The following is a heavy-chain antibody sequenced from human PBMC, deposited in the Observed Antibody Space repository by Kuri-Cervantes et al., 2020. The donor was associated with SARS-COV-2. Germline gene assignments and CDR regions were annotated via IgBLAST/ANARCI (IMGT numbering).Heavy chain of an antibody. D-gene: IGHD3-3*01. V-gene: IGHV3-30*02. CDR2: IRYDGSNK. J-gene: IGHJ6*03. CDR3: AREVGSYYDFWSGYYQYYYYYMDV. CDR1: GFTFSSYG. Sequence: GESLKISCAASGFTFSSYGMHWVRQAPGKGLEWVAFIRYDGSNKYYADSVKGRFTISRDNSKNTLYLQMNSLRAEDTAVYYCAREVGSYYDFWSGYYQYYYYYMDVWGKGTTVTVSS.